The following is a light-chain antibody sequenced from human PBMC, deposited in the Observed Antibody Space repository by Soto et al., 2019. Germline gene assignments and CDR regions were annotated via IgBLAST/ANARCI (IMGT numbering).Light chain of an antibody. CDR2: GAS. J-gene: IGKJ1*01. CDR1: QSVSSSY. V-gene: IGKV3-20*01. CDR3: QQYGSSPRT. Sequence: ETVLSQSPGTLSLSPGERATLSCRASQSVSSSYLAWYQQKPGQAPRLLIYGASSRATGIPDRFSGSGSGTHFTLTISRLEPEDFAVYYCQQYGSSPRTFGQGTKVDIK.